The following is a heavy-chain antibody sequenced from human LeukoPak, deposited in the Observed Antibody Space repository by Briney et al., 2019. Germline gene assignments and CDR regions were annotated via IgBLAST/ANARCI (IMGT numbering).Heavy chain of an antibody. CDR1: GFTVSDNY. J-gene: IGHJ4*02. V-gene: IGHV3-66*01. CDR2: ISSGGTT. Sequence: PGGSLRLSCTTSGFTVSDNYMSWVRQAPGKGLEWVSVISSGGTTFYADSVKGRFTTSRDNAKNSLYLQMNSLRAEDTAVYYCARVVGATWDYWGQGTLVTVSS. CDR3: ARVVGATWDY. D-gene: IGHD1-26*01.